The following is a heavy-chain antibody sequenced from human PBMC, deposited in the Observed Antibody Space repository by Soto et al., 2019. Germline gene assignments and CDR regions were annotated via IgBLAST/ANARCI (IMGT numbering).Heavy chain of an antibody. J-gene: IGHJ4*02. CDR1: GFTFSSYN. V-gene: IGHV3-48*02. D-gene: IGHD5-12*01. Sequence: LRLSCIVSGFTFSSYNMNWVRQAPGKGLEWVTYISGSGSTIYYADSVKGRFTISRDNVKNSLYLQMNSLRDEDTAVYYCARSKYIDYWGQGTLVTVSS. CDR3: ARSKYIDY. CDR2: ISGSGSTI.